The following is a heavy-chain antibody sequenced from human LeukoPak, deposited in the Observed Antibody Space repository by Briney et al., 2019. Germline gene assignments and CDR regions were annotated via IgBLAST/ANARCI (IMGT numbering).Heavy chain of an antibody. V-gene: IGHV4-34*01. CDR2: INHSGST. Sequence: SETLSLTCAVYGGSFSGYYWSWIRQPPGKGLEWIGEINHSGSTYYNPSLKSRVTISVDTSKNQFSLKLSSVTAADTAVYYCARDKSERFHDYWGQGTLVTVSS. CDR3: ARDKSERFHDY. D-gene: IGHD3-3*01. CDR1: GGSFSGYY. J-gene: IGHJ4*02.